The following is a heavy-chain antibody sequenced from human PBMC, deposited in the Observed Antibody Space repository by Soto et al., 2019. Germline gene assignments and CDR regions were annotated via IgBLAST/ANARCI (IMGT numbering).Heavy chain of an antibody. Sequence: SETLSLTCAVPGYSISSGYYWGWIRQPPGKGLEWIGSIYHSGSTYYNPSLKIRATISVDTSKNRLSLKLSSVTDADTAVYYCARQDSSPPDAFDIWGQGTMVTVSS. CDR1: GYSISSGYY. D-gene: IGHD6-13*01. V-gene: IGHV4-38-2*01. CDR2: IYHSGST. J-gene: IGHJ3*02. CDR3: ARQDSSPPDAFDI.